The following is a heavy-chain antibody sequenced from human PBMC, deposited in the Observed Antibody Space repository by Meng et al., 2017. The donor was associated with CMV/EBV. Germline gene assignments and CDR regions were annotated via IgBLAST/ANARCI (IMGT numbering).Heavy chain of an antibody. CDR3: AKVMTTVTTPLGY. Sequence: GESLKISCAASGFTFSSYWMSWVRQAPGKGLEWVANIKQDGSEKYYVDSVKGRFTISRDNAKNSLYLQMNSLRAEDTAVYYCAKVMTTVTTPLGYWGQGTLVTVSS. CDR2: IKQDGSEK. CDR1: GFTFSSYW. V-gene: IGHV3-7*01. D-gene: IGHD4-11*01. J-gene: IGHJ4*02.